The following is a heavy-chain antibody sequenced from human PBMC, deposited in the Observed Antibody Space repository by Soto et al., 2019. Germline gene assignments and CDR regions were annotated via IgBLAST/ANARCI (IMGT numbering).Heavy chain of an antibody. CDR2: VYSTGGT. Sequence: QVQLQQSGPGLVKPSEILSLTCSVSSGPSSSHNWGWIRQPPGRGLEWIGYVYSTGGTSYNPSLKSRVTISADTSTNHISLTLTSVTAADTAVYYCVIQGIGNLHGLVDVWGQGTTVRVSS. V-gene: IGHV4-59*08. CDR3: VIQGIGNLHGLVDV. D-gene: IGHD1-1*01. J-gene: IGHJ6*02. CDR1: SGPSSSHN.